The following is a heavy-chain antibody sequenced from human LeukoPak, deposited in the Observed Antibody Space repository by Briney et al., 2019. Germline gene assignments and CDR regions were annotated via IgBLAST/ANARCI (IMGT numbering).Heavy chain of an antibody. CDR1: GGSFSGYY. Sequence: SETLSLTCAVYGGSFSGYYWSWIRQPPGRGLEWIGEINHSGSTNYNPSLKSRVTISVDTSKNQFSLKLSSVTAADTAFYYCARYIVSYPHDAFDIWGQGTMVTVSS. V-gene: IGHV4-34*01. D-gene: IGHD1-26*01. CDR3: ARYIVSYPHDAFDI. CDR2: INHSGST. J-gene: IGHJ3*02.